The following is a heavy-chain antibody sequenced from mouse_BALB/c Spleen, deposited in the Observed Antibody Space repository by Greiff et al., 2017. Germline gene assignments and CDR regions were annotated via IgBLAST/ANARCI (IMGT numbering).Heavy chain of an antibody. D-gene: IGHD2-1*01. J-gene: IGHJ3*01. CDR1: GFTFSSYA. V-gene: IGHV5-6-5*01. CDR2: ISSGGST. CDR3: ARGFYFFAY. Sequence: EGKLMESGGGLVKPGGSLKLSCAASGFTFSSYAMSWVRQTPEKRLEWVASISSGGSTYYPDSVKGRFTISRDNARNILYLQMSSLRSEDTAMYYCARGFYFFAYWGQGTLVTVSA.